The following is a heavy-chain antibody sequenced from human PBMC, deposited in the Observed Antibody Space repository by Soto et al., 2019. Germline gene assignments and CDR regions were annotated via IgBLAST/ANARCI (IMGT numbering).Heavy chain of an antibody. CDR2: IYTSGTT. D-gene: IGHD1-26*01. Sequence: QVQLQESGPGLVKPSETLSLTCTVSGGSFTNYHWSWIRQPAGKGLEWIGRIYTSGTTNYNPSLKSRVTMSVDTSKNQFSLKLRSVTAADTAVYYCARDLRGSYLGFDGFDPWGQGTLVTVSS. CDR3: ARDLRGSYLGFDGFDP. J-gene: IGHJ5*02. CDR1: GGSFTNYH. V-gene: IGHV4-4*07.